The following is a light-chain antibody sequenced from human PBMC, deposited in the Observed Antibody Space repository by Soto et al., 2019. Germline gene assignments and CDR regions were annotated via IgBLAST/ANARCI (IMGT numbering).Light chain of an antibody. CDR1: QSVSIY. CDR3: QKHRNWPPKIT. CDR2: DAS. J-gene: IGKJ5*01. Sequence: DIVLAQSPSTLSVSPGERATLSCRASQSVSIYLAWYQQKPGQAPRLLIYDASNMTTSIPARFSGSGSGTDSTLTINSRRPEAVAVYECQKHRNWPPKITFGQGTTLENK. V-gene: IGKV3-11*01.